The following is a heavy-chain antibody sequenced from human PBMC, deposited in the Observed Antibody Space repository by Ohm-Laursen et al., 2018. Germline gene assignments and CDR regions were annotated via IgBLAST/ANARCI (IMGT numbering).Heavy chain of an antibody. CDR2: ISSSGSTI. J-gene: IGHJ4*02. D-gene: IGHD3-10*01. V-gene: IGHV3-48*04. CDR1: GFTFSSYS. Sequence: SLRLSCAASGFTFSSYSMNWVRQAPGKGLEWVSYISSSGSTIYYADSVKGRFTISRDNAKNSLYLQMNSLRAEDTAMYYCARDLSGLDYWGQGTLVTVSS. CDR3: ARDLSGLDY.